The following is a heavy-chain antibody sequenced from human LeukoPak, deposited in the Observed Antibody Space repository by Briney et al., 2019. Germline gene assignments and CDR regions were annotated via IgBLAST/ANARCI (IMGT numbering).Heavy chain of an antibody. D-gene: IGHD4-17*01. Sequence: SETLSLTCTVSGGSISSYYWSWIRQPPGKGLEWIGYIYYSGSTNYNPSLKSRVTISVDTSKNQFSLKLSSVTAADTAVYYCARQGDYVRGTYYYYMDVWGKGTTVTISS. CDR2: IYYSGST. J-gene: IGHJ6*03. CDR3: ARQGDYVRGTYYYYMDV. V-gene: IGHV4-59*01. CDR1: GGSISSYY.